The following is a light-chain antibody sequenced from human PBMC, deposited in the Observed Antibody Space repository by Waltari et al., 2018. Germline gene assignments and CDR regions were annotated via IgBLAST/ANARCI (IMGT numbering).Light chain of an antibody. CDR3: SSYAGSNNVV. J-gene: IGLJ2*01. Sequence: QSALTQPPSASGSPGQSVTIPCTGTSRDVGAWHYVSWYQQHPGKAPKLMISEVDKRHSGVPDRFSGSKSDNTASLTVSGLQPEDEADYYCSSYAGSNNVVFGGGTKLTVL. CDR1: SRDVGAWHY. CDR2: EVD. V-gene: IGLV2-8*01.